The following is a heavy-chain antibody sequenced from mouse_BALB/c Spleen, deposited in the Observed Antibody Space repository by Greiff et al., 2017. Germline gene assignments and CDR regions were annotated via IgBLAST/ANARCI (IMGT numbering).Heavy chain of an antibody. CDR2: IRSKSNNYAT. D-gene: IGHD2-3*01. Sequence: EVQLVESGGGLVQPKGSLKLSCAASGFTFNTYAMHWVCQAPGKGLEWVARIRSKSNNYATYYADSVKDRFTISRDDSQSMLYLQMNNLKTEDTAMYYCVRDLDDGYYEGFAYWGQGTLVTVSA. V-gene: IGHV10-3*03. J-gene: IGHJ3*01. CDR3: VRDLDDGYYEGFAY. CDR1: GFTFNTYA.